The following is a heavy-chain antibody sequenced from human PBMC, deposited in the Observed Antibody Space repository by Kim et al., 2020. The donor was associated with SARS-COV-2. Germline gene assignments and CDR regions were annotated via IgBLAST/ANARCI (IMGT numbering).Heavy chain of an antibody. Sequence: TTYNPSIKSRVTISVDTSKNQFSLKLSAVTAADTAVYYCARRMGLIAAADWGQGTMVTVSS. CDR3: ARRMGLIAAAD. V-gene: IGHV4-34*01. D-gene: IGHD6-13*01. CDR2: T. J-gene: IGHJ3*01.